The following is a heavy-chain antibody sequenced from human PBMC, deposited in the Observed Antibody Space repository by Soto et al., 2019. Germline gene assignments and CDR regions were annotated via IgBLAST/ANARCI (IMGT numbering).Heavy chain of an antibody. CDR1: GFTFSSYS. V-gene: IGHV3-21*01. D-gene: IGHD3-3*01. J-gene: IGHJ6*02. Sequence: GGSLRLSCAASGFTFSSYSMNWVRQAPGKGLEWVSSISSSSSYIYYADSVKGRFTISRDNAKNSLYLQMNSLRAEDTAVYYCARVNYDFWSGYYDYYYGMDVWGQGTTVTGSS. CDR2: ISSSSSYI. CDR3: ARVNYDFWSGYYDYYYGMDV.